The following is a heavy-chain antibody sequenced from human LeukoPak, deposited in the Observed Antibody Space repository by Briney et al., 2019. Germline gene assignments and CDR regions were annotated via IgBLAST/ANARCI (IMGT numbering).Heavy chain of an antibody. V-gene: IGHV4-34*01. CDR2: INHSGST. J-gene: IGHJ4*02. CDR1: GGSFSGYY. D-gene: IGHD3-10*01. CDR3: ARCRITMVRGVIRLPFFDY. Sequence: SETLSLTCAVYGGSFSGYYWSWIRQPPGKGLEWIGEINHSGSTNYNPSLKSRVTISVDTSKNQFSLKLSSVTAADTAVYYCARCRITMVRGVIRLPFFDYWAREPWSPSPQ.